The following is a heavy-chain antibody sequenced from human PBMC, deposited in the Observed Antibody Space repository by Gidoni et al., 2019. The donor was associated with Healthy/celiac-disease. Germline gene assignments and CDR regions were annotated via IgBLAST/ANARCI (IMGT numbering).Heavy chain of an antibody. D-gene: IGHD4-17*01. V-gene: IGHV4-39*01. CDR3: ASDYGDANWFDP. CDR1: GGSINRSSYY. CDR2: IYYSGRT. Sequence: QLQLQESGPGLVKPSVTLSLTCTVSGGSINRSSYYWGWIRQPPGKGLEWIGSIYYSGRTYYNPSLKSRVTISVDTSKNQFSLRLSSVTAADTAVYYCASDYGDANWFDPWGQGTLVTVSS. J-gene: IGHJ5*02.